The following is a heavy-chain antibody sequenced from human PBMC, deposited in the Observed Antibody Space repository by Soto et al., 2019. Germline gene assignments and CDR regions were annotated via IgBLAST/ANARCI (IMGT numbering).Heavy chain of an antibody. CDR2: INSDGTLT. D-gene: IGHD5-12*01. J-gene: IGHJ4*02. CDR3: ARGISGAYDSTYDW. V-gene: IGHV3-74*01. Sequence: GGSLRLSCAASGLSCNNYWMHWVRQAPGKGLVWVSRINSDGTLTNYADSVKGRFTISRDNAKNTLRLQMNSLRAEDTAVYYCARGISGAYDSTYDWWGQGTLVTVSS. CDR1: GLSCNNYW.